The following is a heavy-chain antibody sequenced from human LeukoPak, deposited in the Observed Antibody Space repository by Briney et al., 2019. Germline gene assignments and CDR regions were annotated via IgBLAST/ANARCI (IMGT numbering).Heavy chain of an antibody. CDR2: IIGTSSYT. CDR3: AKGSNFYASGSHFDV. J-gene: IGHJ4*02. CDR1: GFTFSNYV. D-gene: IGHD3-10*01. V-gene: IGHV3-23*01. Sequence: GGSLRLSCAASGFTFSNYVMYWVRQVPGKGLEGVLGIIGTSSYTYSADFVRGRFTISRDNSMNTLWLQMNSLRVEDTAVYYCAKGSNFYASGSHFDVWGQGTLVTVSS.